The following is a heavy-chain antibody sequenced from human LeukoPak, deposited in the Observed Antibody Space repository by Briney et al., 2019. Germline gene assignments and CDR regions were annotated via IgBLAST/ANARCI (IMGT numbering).Heavy chain of an antibody. CDR1: VYTFNSYL. J-gene: IGHJ4*02. CDR3: ARIWAEFQLVSDF. V-gene: IGHV1-18*01. CDR2: SSGHNGNT. Sequence: ASVTVSCKGSVYTFNSYLISWVRQVPRQGLEWMGWSSGHNGNTDYARKFKDTVTLTTDPSTSRAYMELRGLTSDDTAVYYCARIWAEFQLVSDFWGQGTLVTVSP. D-gene: IGHD3-10*01.